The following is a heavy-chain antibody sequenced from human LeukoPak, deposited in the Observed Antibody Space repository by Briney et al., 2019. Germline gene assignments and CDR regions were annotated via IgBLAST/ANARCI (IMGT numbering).Heavy chain of an antibody. J-gene: IGHJ4*02. D-gene: IGHD5-12*01. CDR3: AEVEINWSMDIDDY. CDR2: ISSSSSTI. Sequence: PGGSLRLSCAASGFTFSSYSMNWVRQAPGKGLEWVSYISSSSSTIYYADSLRGRFTISRDNSKNTLYLQMNSLRADDTAVYYCAEVEINWSMDIDDYWGQGTLVTVSS. CDR1: GFTFSSYS. V-gene: IGHV3-48*01.